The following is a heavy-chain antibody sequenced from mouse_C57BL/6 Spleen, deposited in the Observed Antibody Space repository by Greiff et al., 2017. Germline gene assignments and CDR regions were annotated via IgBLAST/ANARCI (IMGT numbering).Heavy chain of an antibody. CDR3: ARDYYGSRPFAY. CDR1: GYAFSSSW. CDR2: IYPGDGDT. Sequence: QVQLQQSGPELVKPGASVKISCKASGYAFSSSWMNWVKQRPGKGLERIGRIYPGDGDTNYNGKFKGKATLTADKSSSTAYMQLSSLTSEDSAVYFCARDYYGSRPFAYWGQGTLVTVSA. V-gene: IGHV1-82*01. D-gene: IGHD1-1*01. J-gene: IGHJ3*01.